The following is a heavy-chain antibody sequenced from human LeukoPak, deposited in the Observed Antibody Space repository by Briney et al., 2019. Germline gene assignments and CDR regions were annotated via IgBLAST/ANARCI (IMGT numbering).Heavy chain of an antibody. Sequence: SVKVSCKASGGTFSSYAISWVRQAPGQGLEWMGGIIPIFGTANYAQKFQGRVTITTDESTSTAYMELSSLRSEDTAVYYCARHYYYDSSGYYFYYWGQGTLVTVSS. D-gene: IGHD3-22*01. CDR2: IIPIFGTA. V-gene: IGHV1-69*05. CDR1: GGTFSSYA. J-gene: IGHJ4*02. CDR3: ARHYYYDSSGYYFYY.